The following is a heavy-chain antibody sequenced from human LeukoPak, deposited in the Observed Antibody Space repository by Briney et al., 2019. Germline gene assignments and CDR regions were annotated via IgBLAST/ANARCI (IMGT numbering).Heavy chain of an antibody. D-gene: IGHD6-6*01. Sequence: PGGSLRLSCAASGFTFSTYSMNWVRQAPGKGLEWVSSISSGSSYIYYADSVQGRFTISRDNAKNSLYLQMNSLRAEDTAVYYCARGQQLVNAWGQGTLVTVSS. J-gene: IGHJ5*02. CDR3: ARGQQLVNA. V-gene: IGHV3-21*01. CDR2: ISSGSSYI. CDR1: GFTFSTYS.